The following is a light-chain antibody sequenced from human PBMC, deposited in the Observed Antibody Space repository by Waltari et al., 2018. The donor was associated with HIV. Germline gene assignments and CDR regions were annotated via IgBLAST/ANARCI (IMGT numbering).Light chain of an antibody. CDR1: TLFKEY. J-gene: IGLJ2*01. V-gene: IGLV3-25*03. CDR2: RDK. CDR3: LSSDSRGVHKF. Sequence: SYGLTQPPSVSVSPGQTARITCSGDTLFKEYGYWYQQKPGQAPVLLIYRDKERSSGIPKRFSGSSSGTTVTLAISGVQAEDEADYYCLSSDSRGVHKFFGGGTKLTVL.